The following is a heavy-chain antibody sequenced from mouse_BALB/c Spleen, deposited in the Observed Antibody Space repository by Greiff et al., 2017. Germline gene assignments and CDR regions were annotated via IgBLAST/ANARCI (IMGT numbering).Heavy chain of an antibody. V-gene: IGHV1-9*01. J-gene: IGHJ4*01. CDR2: ILPGSGST. Sequence: QVHVKQSGAELMKPGASVKISCKATGYTFSSYWIEWVKQRPGHGLEWIGEILPGSGSTNYNENFKGKATFTADTSSNTAYMQLSSLTSEDSAVYYCAKRGTTYAMDYWGQGTSVTVSS. D-gene: IGHD2-1*01. CDR3: AKRGTTYAMDY. CDR1: GYTFSSYW.